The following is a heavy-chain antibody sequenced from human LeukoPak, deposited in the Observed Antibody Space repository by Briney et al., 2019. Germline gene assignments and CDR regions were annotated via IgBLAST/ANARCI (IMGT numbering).Heavy chain of an antibody. CDR1: GFTFSNYW. D-gene: IGHD3-10*01. CDR3: ARDRVLGSGSPDY. Sequence: GGSLRLSCTVSGFTFSNYWMHWVRQAPGKGLVRVSRIRGDGGDTNYADSVKGRFTVSRDNAKNTLYLQMNSLTTEDTAVYFCARDRVLGSGSPDYWGQGTLVTVSS. J-gene: IGHJ4*02. CDR2: IRGDGGDT. V-gene: IGHV3-74*01.